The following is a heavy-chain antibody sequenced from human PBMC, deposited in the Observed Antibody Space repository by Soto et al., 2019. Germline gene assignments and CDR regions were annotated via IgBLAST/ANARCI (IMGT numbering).Heavy chain of an antibody. CDR3: ARGYCSSIGCSHYFDF. D-gene: IGHD2-2*01. J-gene: IGHJ4*02. Sequence: SCQASGYTFTGNYMHWVRQAPGQGLEWMALINPTTGGTNYAQKFQGRVTMTWDTSISTAYMELTRLTSDDTAIYYCARGYCSSIGCSHYFDFWGQGTLVTVSS. CDR1: GYTFTGNY. V-gene: IGHV1-2*02. CDR2: INPTTGGT.